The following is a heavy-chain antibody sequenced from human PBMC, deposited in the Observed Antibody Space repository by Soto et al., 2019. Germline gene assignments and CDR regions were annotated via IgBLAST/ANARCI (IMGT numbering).Heavy chain of an antibody. CDR2: ISSSSSTI. CDR1: GFTFSSYS. V-gene: IGHV3-48*01. Sequence: GGSLRLSCAASGFTFSSYSMNWVRQAPGKGLEWVSYISSSSSTIYYADSVKGRFTISRDNAKNSLYLQMNSLRAEDTAVYYCARVYYDILTGMVGHYYYYYMDVWGKGTTVTVSS. CDR3: ARVYYDILTGMVGHYYYYYMDV. D-gene: IGHD3-9*01. J-gene: IGHJ6*03.